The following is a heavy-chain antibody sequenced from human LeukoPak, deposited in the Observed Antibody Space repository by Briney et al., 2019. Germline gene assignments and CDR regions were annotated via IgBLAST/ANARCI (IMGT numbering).Heavy chain of an antibody. CDR3: AGVRFLERLPDY. CDR1: GGSISSGDYY. Sequence: SETLSLTCTVSGGSISSGDYYWSWIRQPPGKGLEWIGYIYYSGSTYYNPSLKSRVTISVDTSKNQFSLKLSSVTAADTAVYYCAGVRFLERLPDYWGQGTLVTVSS. J-gene: IGHJ4*02. CDR2: IYYSGST. D-gene: IGHD3-3*01. V-gene: IGHV4-30-4*01.